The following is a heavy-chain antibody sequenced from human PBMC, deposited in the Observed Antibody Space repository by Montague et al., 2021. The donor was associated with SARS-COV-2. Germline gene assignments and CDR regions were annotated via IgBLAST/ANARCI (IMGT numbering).Heavy chain of an antibody. Sequence: SETLSLTCTVSGGSINHYWSWIRQPPGKGLEWIGYIYYDGSSNYNPSLRSRVTISMQTSRNQVSLRLSSVTAADTALYYCARSQWHNWYFGLWGRGTLVTVSS. CDR2: IYYDGSS. D-gene: IGHD2-8*01. V-gene: IGHV4-59*11. J-gene: IGHJ2*01. CDR3: ARSQWHNWYFGL. CDR1: GGSINHY.